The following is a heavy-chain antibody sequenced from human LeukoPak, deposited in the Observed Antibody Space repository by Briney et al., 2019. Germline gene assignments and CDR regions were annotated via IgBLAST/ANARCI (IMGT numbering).Heavy chain of an antibody. CDR2: ISSSTSTI. Sequence: GGSLRLSCVASGFTFSSYSMNWVRQAPGKGLEWVSYISSSTSTIYYADSVKGRFTISRDNAKNSLYLQMNSLRDEDTAVYYCATEMGTTSDFWGQGTLVTVS. J-gene: IGHJ4*02. CDR3: ATEMGTTSDF. V-gene: IGHV3-48*02. D-gene: IGHD1-7*01. CDR1: GFTFSSYS.